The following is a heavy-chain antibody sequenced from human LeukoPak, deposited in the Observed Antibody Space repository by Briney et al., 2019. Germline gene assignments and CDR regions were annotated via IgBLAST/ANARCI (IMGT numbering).Heavy chain of an antibody. CDR2: INTSGST. CDR1: GGSISSGSYY. D-gene: IGHD3-10*01. J-gene: IGHJ5*02. CDR3: VSAKFLVRGVSWFDP. V-gene: IGHV4-61*02. Sequence: SETLSLTCTVSGGSISSGSYYWSWIRQPAGKGLEWIGRINTSGSTNYNPSLKSRVTISVDTSKNQFSLKLTSVTAADTAVYYYVSAKFLVRGVSWFDPWGQGTLVTVSS.